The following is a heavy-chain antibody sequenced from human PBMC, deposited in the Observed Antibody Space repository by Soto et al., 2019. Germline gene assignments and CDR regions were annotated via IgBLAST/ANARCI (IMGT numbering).Heavy chain of an antibody. J-gene: IGHJ4*02. CDR1: GGSVSNNNW. D-gene: IGHD1-26*01. V-gene: IGHV4-4*02. Sequence: QVQLQESGPGLVKPSGTLSLSCAVSGGSVSNNNWWSWVRQSPGNGLEWIGEIHHSGGTSYNPSLERRSTLSVDKSKNEFPLRLNYVPAAGPAVYYCTKNSAFALDYWGRGILVTVSS. CDR3: TKNSAFALDY. CDR2: IHHSGGT.